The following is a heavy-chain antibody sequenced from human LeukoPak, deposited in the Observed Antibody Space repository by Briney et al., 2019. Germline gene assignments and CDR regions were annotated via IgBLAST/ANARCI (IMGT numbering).Heavy chain of an antibody. J-gene: IGHJ5*02. CDR2: IIPILGIA. D-gene: IGHD3-10*01. CDR3: ARNPSPPREFGGVNWFDP. Sequence: ASVKVSCKASGGTFSSYAISWVRQAPGQGLEWMGRIIPILGIANYAQKFQGRVTITADKSTSTAYMELSSLRSEDTAVYYCARNPSPPREFGGVNWFDPWGQGTLVTVSS. CDR1: GGTFSSYA. V-gene: IGHV1-69*04.